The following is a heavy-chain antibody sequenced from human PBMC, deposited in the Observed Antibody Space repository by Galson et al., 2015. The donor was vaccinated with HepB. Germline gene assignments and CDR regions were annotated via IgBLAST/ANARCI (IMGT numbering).Heavy chain of an antibody. CDR1: GFTFSSYS. CDR3: ARDLNSSSWYEGGEHNYYYGMDV. D-gene: IGHD6-13*01. V-gene: IGHV3-48*01. Sequence: SLRLSCAASGFTFSSYSMNWVRQAPGKGLEWVSYISSSSSTIYYADSVKGRFTISRDNAKNSLYLQMNSLRAEDTAVYYCARDLNSSSWYEGGEHNYYYGMDVWGQGTTVTVSS. J-gene: IGHJ6*02. CDR2: ISSSSSTI.